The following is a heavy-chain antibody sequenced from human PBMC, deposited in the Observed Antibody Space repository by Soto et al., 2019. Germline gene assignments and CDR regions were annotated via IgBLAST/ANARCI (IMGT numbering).Heavy chain of an antibody. CDR3: ARGYRQSECSSSWVFDY. CDR2: MYYSGST. J-gene: IGHJ4*02. CDR1: GGSINSGGYY. V-gene: IGHV4-31*03. Sequence: QVQLRESGPGLVKPSQTMSLTCTVSGGSINSGGYYWNWIRQHPGKGLEWIGYMYYSGSTYYNPFLRSRVIISADTSENHFSLKLSSVTAADTAVYFCARGYRQSECSSSWVFDYWGQGTLVNVSS. D-gene: IGHD6-13*01.